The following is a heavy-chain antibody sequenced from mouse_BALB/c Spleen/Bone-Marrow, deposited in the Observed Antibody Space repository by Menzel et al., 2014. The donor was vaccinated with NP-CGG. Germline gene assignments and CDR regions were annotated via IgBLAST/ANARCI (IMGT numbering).Heavy chain of an antibody. J-gene: IGHJ3*01. CDR3: ARWGKGAWFAY. Sequence: EVKLVESGPDLVKPSQSLSLTCTVTDYSITSGYSWHWIRQFPGNKLEWMGHIHYSGITNYSPSLKSRISFTRDTSKNQFFLHLNSVTTEDTATYYCARWGKGAWFAYWGQGTLVTVSA. D-gene: IGHD1-3*01. CDR1: DYSITSGYS. V-gene: IGHV3-1*02. CDR2: IHYSGIT.